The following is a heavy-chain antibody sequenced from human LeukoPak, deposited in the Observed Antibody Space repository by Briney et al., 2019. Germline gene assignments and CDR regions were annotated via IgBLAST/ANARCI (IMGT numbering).Heavy chain of an antibody. CDR1: DGSIISYY. CDR2: IYYSGNT. Sequence: SETLSLTCTVSDGSIISYYWGWIRQPPGKGLEWIGYIYYSGNTNYNPSLKSRVTISVDTSKNQFSLKLSSVTAADTAVYYCARDYDPPGLWGQGTLVTVSS. V-gene: IGHV4-59*01. D-gene: IGHD3-16*01. J-gene: IGHJ4*02. CDR3: ARDYDPPGL.